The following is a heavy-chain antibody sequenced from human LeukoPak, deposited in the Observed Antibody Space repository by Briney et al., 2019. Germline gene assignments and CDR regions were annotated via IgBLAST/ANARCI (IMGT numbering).Heavy chain of an antibody. CDR3: AKVGSRLLWFGETEYYFDY. V-gene: IGHV3-9*01. CDR1: GFTFDDYA. Sequence: GGSLRLSCAASGFTFDDYAMHWVRQAPGKGLEWVSGISWNSGSIGYADSVKGRFTISRDNAKNSLYLQMNSLRAEDTALYYCAKVGSRLLWFGETEYYFDYWGQGTLVTVSS. J-gene: IGHJ4*02. CDR2: ISWNSGSI. D-gene: IGHD3-10*01.